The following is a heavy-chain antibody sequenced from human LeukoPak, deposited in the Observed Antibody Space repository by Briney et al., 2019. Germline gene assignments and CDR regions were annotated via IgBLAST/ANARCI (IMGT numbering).Heavy chain of an antibody. CDR1: GFTFSNYW. J-gene: IGHJ4*02. CDR2: INQDGSEM. Sequence: GGSLRLSCAASGFTFSNYWMSWVRQAPGKGLEWLANINQDGSEMYYVDSVKGRFTISRDNGKNSLYLQLNSLRADDTAVYYCARGTYYYDSSGYSSPGYWGQGTLVTVSS. CDR3: ARGTYYYDSSGYSSPGY. D-gene: IGHD3-22*01. V-gene: IGHV3-7*01.